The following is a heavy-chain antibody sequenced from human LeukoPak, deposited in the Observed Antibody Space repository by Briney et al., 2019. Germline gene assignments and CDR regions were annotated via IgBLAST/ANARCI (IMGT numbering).Heavy chain of an antibody. CDR3: ARAVVVIGATPNY. CDR1: GFTFSSYS. D-gene: IGHD2-15*01. J-gene: IGHJ4*02. V-gene: IGHV3-21*04. CDR2: ISSSSSYI. Sequence: GGSLRLSCAASGFTFSSYSMNWVRQAPGKGLEWVSSISSSSSYIYYADSVKGRFTISRDNTKNSLYLQMTSLRAEDTAIYYCARAVVVIGATPNYWGQGTLVTVSS.